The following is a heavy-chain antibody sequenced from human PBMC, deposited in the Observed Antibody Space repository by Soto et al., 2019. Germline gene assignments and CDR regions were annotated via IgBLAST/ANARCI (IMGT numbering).Heavy chain of an antibody. CDR1: GFIFSSYG. V-gene: IGHV3-30*03. D-gene: IGHD2-15*01. Sequence: QVQLVESGGGVVQPGRSPRLSCAASGFIFSSYGMHWVRQAPGKGLEWVAVISYEGSHTYYADSVKGRFTITRDNSKNTLYLQMNSLRPEDTAVYYCATEVHCGGGSCSWSEGFDYWGQGTLLTVSS. CDR3: ATEVHCGGGSCSWSEGFDY. J-gene: IGHJ4*02. CDR2: ISYEGSHT.